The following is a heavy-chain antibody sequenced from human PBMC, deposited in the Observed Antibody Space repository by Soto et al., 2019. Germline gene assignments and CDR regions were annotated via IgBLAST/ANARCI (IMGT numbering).Heavy chain of an antibody. J-gene: IGHJ4*02. CDR2: ISSTTNYI. CDR3: ARESEDLTSNFDY. Sequence: PGGSLRLSCAASGFTFTRYSMNWVRQAPGKGLEWASSISSTTNYIYYADSMKGRFTVSRDNAKNSVYLEMSSLSAEDTAVYYCARESEDLTSNFDYWGQGTLVTVSS. CDR1: GFTFTRYS. V-gene: IGHV3-21*01.